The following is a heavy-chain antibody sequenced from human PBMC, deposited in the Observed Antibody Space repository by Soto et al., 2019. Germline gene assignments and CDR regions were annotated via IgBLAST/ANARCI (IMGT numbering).Heavy chain of an antibody. D-gene: IGHD7-27*01. V-gene: IGHV3-64*01. CDR2: IIGSSGGST. Sequence: GGSLRLSCAASGFTFSTYSMNWVRQAPGKGLEWLSYIIGSSGGSTYYANSVKGRFTISRDNSKNTLYLQMGSLRAEDMAVYYCARALGYAFDIWGQGTMVTVSS. J-gene: IGHJ3*02. CDR1: GFTFSTYS. CDR3: ARALGYAFDI.